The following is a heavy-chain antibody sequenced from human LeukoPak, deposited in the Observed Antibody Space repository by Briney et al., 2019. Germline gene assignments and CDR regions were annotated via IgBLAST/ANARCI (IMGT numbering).Heavy chain of an antibody. D-gene: IGHD3-22*01. CDR3: AKDRFDTYYYDSSGYRTDY. CDR1: GFTFSSYG. V-gene: IGHV3-30*18. J-gene: IGHJ4*02. CDR2: ISYDGSNK. Sequence: GGSLRLSCAASGFTFSSYGMHWVRQAPGKGLEWVAVISYDGSNKYYADSVKGRFTISRDNSKNTLYLQMNSLRAEDTAVYYCAKDRFDTYYYDSSGYRTDYWGQGTLVTVSS.